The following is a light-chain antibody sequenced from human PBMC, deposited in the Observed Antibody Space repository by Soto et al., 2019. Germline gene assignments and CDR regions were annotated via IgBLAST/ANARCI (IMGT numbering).Light chain of an antibody. J-gene: IGKJ1*01. CDR2: DAS. CDR1: QSVSSY. Sequence: EIVLTQSPGTLSLSPGEIATLSCRASQSVSSYLAWYQQKPGQAPRLLIYDASTRATCISARFSGSGTVTDFNLTISSLEREDSAVYYCQQRSSWPVTFGQGTKVEVK. CDR3: QQRSSWPVT. V-gene: IGKV3-11*01.